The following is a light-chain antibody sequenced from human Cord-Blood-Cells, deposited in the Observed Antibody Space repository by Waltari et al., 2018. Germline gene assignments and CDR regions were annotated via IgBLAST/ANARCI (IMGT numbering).Light chain of an antibody. Sequence: QSALTQPHSVSGSTGQSVTISRTGTSRDAGGYHYVSWYHQHPGKAPKLMIYDVSKRPAGVPGRFSGSKSGNTASLTIYGLQVEDEDDYYCCSYARSYTLVFGGGTKLTVL. V-gene: IGLV2-11*01. CDR3: CSYARSYTLV. CDR2: DVS. J-gene: IGLJ3*02. CDR1: SRDAGGYHY.